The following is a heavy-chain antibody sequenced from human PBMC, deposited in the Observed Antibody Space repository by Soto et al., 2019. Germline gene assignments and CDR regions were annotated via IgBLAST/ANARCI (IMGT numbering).Heavy chain of an antibody. CDR2: IIPVFATT. V-gene: IGHV1-69*01. J-gene: IGHJ4*02. CDR3: ARGDIGYVRFNEI. CDR1: GGLFSTYA. Sequence: QAQLVQSGAEVKKSGSSVKVSCKASGGLFSTYAISWVRQAPGQGLEWMGGIIPVFATTYYAEKFEGRVTITADESTNTAYMELSSLRSEDTAMYYCARGDIGYVRFNEIWGQGTLVTVSS. D-gene: IGHD3-10*02.